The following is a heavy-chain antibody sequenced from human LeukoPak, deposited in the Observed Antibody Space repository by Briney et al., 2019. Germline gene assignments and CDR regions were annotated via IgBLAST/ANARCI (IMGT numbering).Heavy chain of an antibody. V-gene: IGHV1-2*02. J-gene: IGHJ5*02. Sequence: GASVKVSCKASGYTFTGYYMHWVRQAPGQGLEWMGWINPNSGGTNYAQKFQGRVTMTRDTSISTAYMELSRLRSDDTAVYYCAREGGGTGRWFDPWGLGTLVTVSS. D-gene: IGHD2-15*01. CDR2: INPNSGGT. CDR1: GYTFTGYY. CDR3: AREGGGTGRWFDP.